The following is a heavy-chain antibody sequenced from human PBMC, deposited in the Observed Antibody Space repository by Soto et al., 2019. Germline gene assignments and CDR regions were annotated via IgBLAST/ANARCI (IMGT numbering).Heavy chain of an antibody. D-gene: IGHD2-15*01. J-gene: IGHJ3*02. CDR3: ARDLVVVDADSDAFDI. Sequence: EVQLVESGGGLVKPGGSLRLSCAASGFTFSSYSMNWVRQAPGKGLEWVSAISSSSSYIYYADSVKGRFTISRDNAKNSLYLQMSSLTAEDTAVYYCARDLVVVDADSDAFDIWGQGTMVTVSS. V-gene: IGHV3-21*01. CDR2: ISSSSSYI. CDR1: GFTFSSYS.